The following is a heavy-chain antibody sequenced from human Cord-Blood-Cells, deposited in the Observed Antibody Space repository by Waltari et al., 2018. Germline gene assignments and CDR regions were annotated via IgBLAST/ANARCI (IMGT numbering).Heavy chain of an antibody. Sequence: QVQLQESGPGLVKPSETLSLTCAVSGYSISSGYYWGCIRQPPGKGLEWIGSIYHSGSTYYNPSLKSRVTISVDTSKNQFSLKLSSVTAADTAVYYCARDSGSYSYYYYGMDVWGQGTTVTVSS. CDR3: ARDSGSYSYYYYGMDV. J-gene: IGHJ6*02. V-gene: IGHV4-38-2*02. CDR1: GYSISSGYY. D-gene: IGHD1-26*01. CDR2: IYHSGST.